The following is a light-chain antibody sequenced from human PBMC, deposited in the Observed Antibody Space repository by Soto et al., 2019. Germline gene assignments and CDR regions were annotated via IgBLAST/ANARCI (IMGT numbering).Light chain of an antibody. CDR3: QQYGSSPLT. CDR2: GAS. V-gene: IGKV3-20*01. Sequence: EIVLTQSPGTLSLSPGERGTLSCRASQSVTSNYLAWYQQKPGQAPRLLIYGASSRGTGIPDRFSGSGFGKEFTLTIRRLEPEDFAVYYCQQYGSSPLTFGQGTKVEIK. J-gene: IGKJ1*01. CDR1: QSVTSNY.